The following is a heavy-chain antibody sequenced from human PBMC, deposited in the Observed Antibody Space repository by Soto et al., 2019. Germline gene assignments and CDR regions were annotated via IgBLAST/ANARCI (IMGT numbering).Heavy chain of an antibody. Sequence: QVHLVQSGAEVKKPGASVKVSCKASGYTFTNYYIHWVRQAPGQGREWLGIIRPSGGRTEYAQRFQGRVTMTRDTSTSTVYMELTSLTSEDTAVYYCAREPNESYYFDYWGQGTLVTVSS. CDR3: AREPNESYYFDY. D-gene: IGHD5-18*01. J-gene: IGHJ4*02. V-gene: IGHV1-46*01. CDR2: IRPSGGRT. CDR1: GYTFTNYY.